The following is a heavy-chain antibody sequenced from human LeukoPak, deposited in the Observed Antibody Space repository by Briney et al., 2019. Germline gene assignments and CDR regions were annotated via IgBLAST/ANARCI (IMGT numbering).Heavy chain of an antibody. D-gene: IGHD3-16*01. J-gene: IGHJ4*02. CDR3: VRAGLGALPYDC. CDR1: GFSLRSYW. CDR2: INPDGSRK. Sequence: GGSLRLSCAASGFSLRSYWMNWVRQVPGKGLVWGSHINPDGSRKSYADSGKGRFTISRDNAKDTLYLQMTSLRVDDTAVYYCVRAGLGALPYDCCGQGALVTVSS. V-gene: IGHV3-74*01.